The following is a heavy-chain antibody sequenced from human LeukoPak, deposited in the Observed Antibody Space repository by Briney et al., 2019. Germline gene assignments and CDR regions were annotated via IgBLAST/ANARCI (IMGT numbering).Heavy chain of an antibody. D-gene: IGHD5-18*01. CDR3: AKHGAARQDYYMDV. J-gene: IGHJ6*03. CDR1: GGRFSSYA. Sequence: SVKVSCKASGGRFSSYAISWVRQAPGQGLEWMGRIIPIFGTANYAQRFQDRVTITADIVSSTAYMELTSLTSGDTAVYFCAKHGAARQDYYMDVWGNGTTVTVSS. CDR2: IIPIFGTA. V-gene: IGHV1-69*06.